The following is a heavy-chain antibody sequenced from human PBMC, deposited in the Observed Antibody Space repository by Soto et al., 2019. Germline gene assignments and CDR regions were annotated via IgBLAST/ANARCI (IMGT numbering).Heavy chain of an antibody. Sequence: EVQLLESGGGSVQPGGSLRLSCAVSGFTFSNYAMTWVRQAPGKGLEWVSTLDASGERKFYAGSVKGRVTISRDNSKNTLYLQMSSLTVEDTAVYYCAKNRGSGSHYYYDMDVWGHGTTVIVS. J-gene: IGHJ6*02. CDR1: GFTFSNYA. CDR2: LDASGERK. V-gene: IGHV3-23*01. D-gene: IGHD3-10*01. CDR3: AKNRGSGSHYYYDMDV.